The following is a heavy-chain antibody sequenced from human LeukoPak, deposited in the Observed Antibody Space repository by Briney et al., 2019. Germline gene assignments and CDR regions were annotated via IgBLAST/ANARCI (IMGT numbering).Heavy chain of an antibody. D-gene: IGHD1-26*01. CDR2: ISGSGDST. J-gene: IGHJ5*02. V-gene: IGHV3-23*01. Sequence: GGSLRLSCAASGFTFSNYAMRWVRQAPGKGLEWVSGISGSGDSTYYADSVKGRFTISRDNSKNTLYLQMNSLRAEDTAVYYCARDAVGATRRWFDPWGQGTLVTVSS. CDR3: ARDAVGATRRWFDP. CDR1: GFTFSNYA.